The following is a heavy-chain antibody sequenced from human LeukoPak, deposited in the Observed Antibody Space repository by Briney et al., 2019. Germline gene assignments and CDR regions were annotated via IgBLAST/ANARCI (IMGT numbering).Heavy chain of an antibody. V-gene: IGHV1-69*04. Sequence: SVKVSCKASGGTFSSYAISWVRQAPGQGLEWMGRIIPILGIANYAQKFQGRVTITADKSTSTAYMELSSLRSEDTAVYYCATGSGSYHYYYYGMDVWGQGTTVTVSS. CDR1: GGTFSSYA. J-gene: IGHJ6*02. D-gene: IGHD3-10*01. CDR2: IIPILGIA. CDR3: ATGSGSYHYYYYGMDV.